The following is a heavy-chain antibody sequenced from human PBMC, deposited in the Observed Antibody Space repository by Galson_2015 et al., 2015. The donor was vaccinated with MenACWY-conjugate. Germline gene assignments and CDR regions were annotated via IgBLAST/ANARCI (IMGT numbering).Heavy chain of an antibody. J-gene: IGHJ4*01. CDR1: GFTFSSYG. CDR3: AKDQDISSCFSYFHY. Sequence: SLRLSCAASGFTFSSYGMHWVRQAPGKGLEWVAVISYDGSNKYYADSVKGRFTISRDNSKNTLYLQMNSLRAEDTAVYYCAKDQDISSCFSYFHYSGHGTLVPVSS. D-gene: IGHD6-13*01. V-gene: IGHV3-30*18. CDR2: ISYDGSNK.